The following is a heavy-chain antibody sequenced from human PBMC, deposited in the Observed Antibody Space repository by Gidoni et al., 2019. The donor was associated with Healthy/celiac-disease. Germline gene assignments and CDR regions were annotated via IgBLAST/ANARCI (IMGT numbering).Heavy chain of an antibody. J-gene: IGHJ4*02. V-gene: IGHV4-34*01. Sequence: LSCAVYGGSFSGYYWCWLRQPPGKGLEWIGEINHSGSTNYNPSLKSRVTISVDTSKNQFSLKLSSVTAADTAVYDCARGSLRGITMVRGPIGGTPPFDYWGQGTLVTVSS. CDR3: ARGSLRGITMVRGPIGGTPPFDY. D-gene: IGHD3-10*01. CDR1: GGSFSGYY. CDR2: INHSGST.